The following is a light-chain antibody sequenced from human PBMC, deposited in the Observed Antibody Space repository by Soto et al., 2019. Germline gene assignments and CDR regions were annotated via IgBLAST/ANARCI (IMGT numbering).Light chain of an antibody. J-gene: IGLJ3*02. V-gene: IGLV2-8*01. Sequence: QSALTQPPSASGSPGQSVTISCTGSSSDIGAYDYVSWYQQHPGRAPKLMIYEVIKRPSGVPDRFSGSKSGNTASLTVSGLQAEDEADYYCASYAGSNNVFGGGTQLTVL. CDR1: SSDIGAYDY. CDR3: ASYAGSNNV. CDR2: EVI.